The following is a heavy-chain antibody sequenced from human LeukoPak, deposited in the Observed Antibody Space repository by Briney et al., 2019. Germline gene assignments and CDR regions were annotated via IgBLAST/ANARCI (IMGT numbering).Heavy chain of an antibody. V-gene: IGHV3-30-3*01. CDR3: ARETPADY. J-gene: IGHJ4*02. CDR1: GFTFSSYA. CDR2: ISYDGSNK. Sequence: GGSLRLSCAASGFTFSSYAMHWVRQAPGKGLEWVAVISYDGSNKYYADSVKGRFTISRDNSKNTLYLQMNSLRAEDTAVYYCARETPADYWGQGTLVTVSS.